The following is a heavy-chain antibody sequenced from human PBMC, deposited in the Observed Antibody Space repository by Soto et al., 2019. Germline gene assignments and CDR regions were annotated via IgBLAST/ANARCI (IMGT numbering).Heavy chain of an antibody. CDR1: GYTFPSYD. V-gene: IGHV1-8*01. CDR2: IDLNCGNE. D-gene: IGHD6-13*01. CDR3: ARNDHSSSGSDAFDI. J-gene: IGHJ3*02. Sequence: ASVKVSCKASGYTFPSYDINWVRQAIGQGLEWLGWIDLNCGNEGYAQKLQGRVTMTMNTSISTAYMKLRSVTAADTAVYYCARNDHSSSGSDAFDIWGQGTMVTVSS.